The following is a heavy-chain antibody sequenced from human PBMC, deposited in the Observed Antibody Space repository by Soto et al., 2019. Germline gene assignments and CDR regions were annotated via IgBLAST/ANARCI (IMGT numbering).Heavy chain of an antibody. CDR3: TRVLLVMIRRPPRSTLVSYRRSTDL. D-gene: IGHD4-17*01. Sequence: SETLSLTCAVYGGSFSGYYWSWIRQPPGKGLEWIGEINHSGSTNYNPSLKSRVTISVDTSKNQFSLKLSSVTAADTAVYYCTRVLLVMIRRPPRSTLVSYRRSTDL. CDR2: INHSGST. CDR1: GGSFSGYY. V-gene: IGHV4-34*01. J-gene: IGHJ2*01.